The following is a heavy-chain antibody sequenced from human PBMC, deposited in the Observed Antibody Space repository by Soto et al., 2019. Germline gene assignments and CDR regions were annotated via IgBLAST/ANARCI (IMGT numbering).Heavy chain of an antibody. D-gene: IGHD6-19*01. Sequence: EVQLVESGGGLIQPGGSLRLSCAASGLTVSSNYMNWVRQAPGKGLEWVSLIYTGGGTYYADSVKGRFTVSRDNSKNPLYLQMNSLRAEDTAVYYCARMGQWRVPGDYYYGMDVWGQGTSVTVSS. CDR2: IYTGGGT. V-gene: IGHV3-53*01. CDR1: GLTVSSNY. J-gene: IGHJ6*02. CDR3: ARMGQWRVPGDYYYGMDV.